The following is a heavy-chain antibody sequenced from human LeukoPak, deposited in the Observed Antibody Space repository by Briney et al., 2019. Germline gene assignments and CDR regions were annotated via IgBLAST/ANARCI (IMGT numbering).Heavy chain of an antibody. CDR2: IIPILDIG. D-gene: IGHD6-13*01. CDR3: ARGVAAAPGDDY. Sequence: ASVKVSCKASGGTFSRNAISWVRQAPGQGLEWMGSIIPILDIGNYEQKFQGRVTMTRNTSISTAYMELSSLRSEDTAVYYCARGVAAAPGDDYWGQGTLVTVSS. CDR1: GGTFSRNA. V-gene: IGHV1-69*04. J-gene: IGHJ4*02.